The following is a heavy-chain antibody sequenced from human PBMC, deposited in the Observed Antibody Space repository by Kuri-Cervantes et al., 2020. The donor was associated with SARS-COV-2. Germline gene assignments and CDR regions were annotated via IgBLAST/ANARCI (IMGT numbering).Heavy chain of an antibody. CDR1: GFTFSSYG. Sequence: GGSLRLSCAASGFTFSSYGMHWVRQAPGKGLEWVAFIRYDGSNKYYADSVKGRFTISRDNSKNTLYLQMNSLRAEDTAVYYCAKDTGGATVGGYFDYWGQGTLVTVSS. J-gene: IGHJ4*02. V-gene: IGHV3-30*02. D-gene: IGHD1-26*01. CDR3: AKDTGGATVGGYFDY. CDR2: IRYDGSNK.